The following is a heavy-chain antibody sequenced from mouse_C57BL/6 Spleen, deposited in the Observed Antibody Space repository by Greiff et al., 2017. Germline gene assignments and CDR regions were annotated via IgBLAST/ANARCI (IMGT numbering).Heavy chain of an antibody. CDR3: AKRRGDYYAMDY. J-gene: IGHJ4*01. CDR2: IYPGDGDT. Sequence: VQRVESGDERGKRGEGGKGAGEAGGEGVSSCWMNWVKQRPGKGLEWIGQIYPGDGDTNYNGKFKGKATLTADKSSSTAYMQLSSLTSEDSAVYFGAKRRGDYYAMDYWCHGTSVTV. V-gene: IGHV1-80*01. CDR1: GEGVSSCW.